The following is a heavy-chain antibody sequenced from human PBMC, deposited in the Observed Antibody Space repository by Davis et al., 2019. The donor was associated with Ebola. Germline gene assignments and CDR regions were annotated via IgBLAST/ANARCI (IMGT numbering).Heavy chain of an antibody. J-gene: IGHJ4*02. CDR2: IYHSGVT. CDR3: ARDRYDCSGGSCYWEFDY. D-gene: IGHD2-15*01. Sequence: SETLSLTCTVSGASVSSGAYYWSWIRQPPGKGLEWIGYIYHSGVTNHNPSLKSRVTISVDTSKNQFSLKLSSVTAADTAVYYCARDRYDCSGGSCYWEFDYWGQGTLVTVSS. V-gene: IGHV4-61*08. CDR1: GASVSSGAYY.